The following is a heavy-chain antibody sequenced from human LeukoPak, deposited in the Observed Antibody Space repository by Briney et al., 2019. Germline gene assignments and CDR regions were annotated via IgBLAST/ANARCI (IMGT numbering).Heavy chain of an antibody. CDR1: GFTFSSYS. D-gene: IGHD2-15*01. CDR2: VGSSSSYI. Sequence: TGGPLRLSCAASGFTFSSYSMSWVRQAPGKGLEWVSSVGSSSSYIYYADSVRGRFTISRDNAKNSLYLQMNGLRAEDTAVYYCARGWSSYYFDYWGQGTLVTVSS. V-gene: IGHV3-21*01. J-gene: IGHJ4*02. CDR3: ARGWSSYYFDY.